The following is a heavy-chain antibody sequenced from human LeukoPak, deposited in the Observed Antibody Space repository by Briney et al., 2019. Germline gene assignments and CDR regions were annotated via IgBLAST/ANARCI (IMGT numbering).Heavy chain of an antibody. J-gene: IGHJ4*02. V-gene: IGHV1-2*06. Sequence: ASVKVSCKASGYTFTGYYMHWVRQAPGQGLEWIGRINPNSGGTNYAQKFQGRVTMTRDTSISTAYMELSRLRSDDTAVYYCARVVVTAAMPGYYFDYWGQGTLVTVSS. CDR1: GYTFTGYY. CDR2: INPNSGGT. D-gene: IGHD2-2*01. CDR3: ARVVVTAAMPGYYFDY.